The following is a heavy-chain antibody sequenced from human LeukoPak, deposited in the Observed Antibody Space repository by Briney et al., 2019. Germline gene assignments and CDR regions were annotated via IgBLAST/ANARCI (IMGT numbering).Heavy chain of an antibody. V-gene: IGHV1-8*01. D-gene: IGHD3-22*01. CDR2: MNPKSGDT. J-gene: IGHJ3*02. CDR1: GYTLTSHD. CDR3: ARDRLLRGAFDI. Sequence: SVKVSCKASGYTLTSHDINWVRQAAGQGLEWMGWMNPKSGDTGYAQKFQDRVAMTRDTSIDTVYMELSSLRSEDTAVYYCARDRLLRGAFDIWGQGTMVTVSS.